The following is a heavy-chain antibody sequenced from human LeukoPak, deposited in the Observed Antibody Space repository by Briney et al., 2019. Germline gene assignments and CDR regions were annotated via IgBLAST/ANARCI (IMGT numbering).Heavy chain of an antibody. CDR3: AKETYGDLDY. Sequence: GGSLRLSCAASGFTFSSFWMSWVRQAPGKGLEWVANINQDGSGKYFVDSVKGRFTISRDNAKNSLYLQMNSLRAEDTALYCCAKETYGDLDYWGQGTLVTVSS. V-gene: IGHV3-7*03. CDR1: GFTFSSFW. D-gene: IGHD4-17*01. J-gene: IGHJ4*02. CDR2: INQDGSGK.